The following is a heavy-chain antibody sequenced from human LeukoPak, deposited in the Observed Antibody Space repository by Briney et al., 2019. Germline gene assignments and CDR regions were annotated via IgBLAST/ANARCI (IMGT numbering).Heavy chain of an antibody. CDR2: IYYSGST. V-gene: IGHV4-31*03. Sequence: SETLSLTCTVSGGSISSGGYYWSWIRQQPGKGLEWIEYIYYSGSTYYNPSLKSRVTISVDTSKNQFSLRLTSVTAADTAVYYCARVQVGFFDYWGKGTLVTVSS. CDR3: ARVQVGFFDY. D-gene: IGHD1-26*01. CDR1: GGSISSGGYY. J-gene: IGHJ4*02.